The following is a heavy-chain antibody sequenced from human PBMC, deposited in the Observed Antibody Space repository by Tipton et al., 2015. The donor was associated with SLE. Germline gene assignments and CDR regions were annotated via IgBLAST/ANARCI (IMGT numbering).Heavy chain of an antibody. V-gene: IGHV4-39*07. Sequence: TLSLTCTVSGGSLSSSSYYWAWIRQPPGKGLECIGNINYSGTTSYNPSLKSRVTMSVDTSQNQFSLTLRSVTAADTAIYYCARWNFVTMTGGFDIWGQGTMVTVSS. J-gene: IGHJ3*02. CDR3: ARWNFVTMTGGFDI. D-gene: IGHD1-7*01. CDR2: INYSGTT. CDR1: GGSLSSSSYY.